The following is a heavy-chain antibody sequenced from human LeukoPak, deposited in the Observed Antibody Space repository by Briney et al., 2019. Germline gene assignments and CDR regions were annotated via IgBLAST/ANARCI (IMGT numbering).Heavy chain of an antibody. CDR1: GGSISSYY. J-gene: IGHJ4*02. CDR3: ARDRVLYYGSGSYPDY. D-gene: IGHD3-10*01. CDR2: IYYSGST. Sequence: SETLSLTCTVSGGSISSYYWSWIRQPPGKGLEWIGYIYYSGSTNYNPSLKSRVTMSVDTSKNQFSLKLSSVTAADTAVYYCARDRVLYYGSGSYPDYWGQGTLVTVSS. V-gene: IGHV4-59*12.